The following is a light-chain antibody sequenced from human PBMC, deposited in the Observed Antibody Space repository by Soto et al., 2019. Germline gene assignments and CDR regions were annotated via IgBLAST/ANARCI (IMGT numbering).Light chain of an antibody. V-gene: IGKV3-20*01. CDR1: QSVSSSY. CDR3: QQYGSSPPIT. J-gene: IGKJ5*01. Sequence: EIVLTQSPGTLSLSPGERATLSCRASQSVSSSYLAWYHQKPGQPPGLLIYGASSRATGIPDRFSGSGSGTDFTLTISRLEPEDFAVYYCQQYGSSPPITFGQGTRLEIK. CDR2: GAS.